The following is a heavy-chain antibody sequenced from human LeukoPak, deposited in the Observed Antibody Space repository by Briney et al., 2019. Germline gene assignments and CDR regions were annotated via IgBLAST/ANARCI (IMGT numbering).Heavy chain of an antibody. V-gene: IGHV3-21*01. D-gene: IGHD6-6*01. J-gene: IGHJ4*02. CDR3: ASIPTIAARPGSGY. CDR2: ISSSSSYI. CDR1: GFTFSSYS. Sequence: GGSLRLSCAASGFTFSSYSMNWVHQAPGKGLEWVSSISSSSSYIYYADPVKGRFTISRDNAKNSLYLQMNSLRAEDTAVYYCASIPTIAARPGSGYWGQGTLVTVSS.